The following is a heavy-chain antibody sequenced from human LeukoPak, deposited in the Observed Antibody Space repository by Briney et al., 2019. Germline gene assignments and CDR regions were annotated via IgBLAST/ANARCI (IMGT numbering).Heavy chain of an antibody. Sequence: GGSLRLSCAASGFTFSSYAMSWVRQAPGKGLEWVSAISGSGGSTYYADSVKGRFTISRDNSKNTLYLQMNSLRAEDTAVYYCARVRSDFWSGYKNQADYWGQGTLVTVSS. D-gene: IGHD3-3*01. J-gene: IGHJ4*02. CDR2: ISGSGGST. CDR3: ARVRSDFWSGYKNQADY. CDR1: GFTFSSYA. V-gene: IGHV3-23*01.